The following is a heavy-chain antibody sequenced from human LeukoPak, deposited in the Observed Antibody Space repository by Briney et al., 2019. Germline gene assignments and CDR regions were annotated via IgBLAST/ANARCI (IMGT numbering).Heavy chain of an antibody. CDR1: GFSLSDYW. CDR3: AGDYIWGRLF. J-gene: IGHJ4*01. D-gene: IGHD3-16*01. V-gene: IGHV3-74*01. CDR2: ITSDGSTT. Sequence: PGESLRLACVGSGFSLSDYWMHWVRQTPGKGLMWVSRITSDGSTTWYADSVKGRFTVSRDNAKNTLFLEMNSLRDEDTAVYYCAGDYIWGRLFWGQGTLVTVSS.